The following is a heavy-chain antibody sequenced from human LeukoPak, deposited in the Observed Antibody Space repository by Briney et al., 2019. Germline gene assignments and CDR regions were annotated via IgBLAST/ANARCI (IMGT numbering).Heavy chain of an antibody. CDR3: AKGGSYYTSSWFDP. CDR1: GFTLSSYP. CDR2: ISGSGDST. V-gene: IGHV3-23*01. J-gene: IGHJ5*02. D-gene: IGHD3-10*01. Sequence: GGSLRHSCAASGFTLSSYPMSWVRQAPGKGLEWVSAISGSGDSTYYADSVKGRFTISRDNSKNTLYLQMNSLRAEDTALYYCAKGGSYYTSSWFDPWGQGTLVTVSS.